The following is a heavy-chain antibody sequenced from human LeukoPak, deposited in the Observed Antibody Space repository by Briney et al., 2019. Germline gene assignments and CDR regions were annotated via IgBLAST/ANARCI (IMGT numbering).Heavy chain of an antibody. J-gene: IGHJ4*02. V-gene: IGHV3-30*01. CDR1: GFTFSSYA. CDR2: ISYDGSNK. CDR3: ARGIGSSGYSGIDY. Sequence: GGSLRLSCAASGFTFSSYAMHWVRQAPGKGLERVAVISYDGSNKYYADSVKGRFTISRDNSKNTLYLQMNSLRAEDTAVYYCARGIGSSGYSGIDYWGQGTLVTVSS. D-gene: IGHD3-22*01.